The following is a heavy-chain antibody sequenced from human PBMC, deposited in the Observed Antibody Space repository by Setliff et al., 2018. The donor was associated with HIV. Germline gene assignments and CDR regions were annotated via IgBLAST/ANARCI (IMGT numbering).Heavy chain of an antibody. CDR1: GYTFDMHW. CDR2: IYPGDSDT. V-gene: IGHV5-51*01. Sequence: PGESLKISCLGSGYTFDMHWIGWARQMPGKGLEWMGIIYPGDSDTRYSPSFQGQVTISADKSLDTAYLQWRSLKASDTAMYYCARVDMGYYYDSSGYSHFDHWGQGTLVTVSS. CDR3: ARVDMGYYYDSSGYSHFDH. D-gene: IGHD3-22*01. J-gene: IGHJ4*02.